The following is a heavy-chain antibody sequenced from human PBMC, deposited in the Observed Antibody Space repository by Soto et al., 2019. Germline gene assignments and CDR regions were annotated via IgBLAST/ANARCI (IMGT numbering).Heavy chain of an antibody. V-gene: IGHV1-18*01. Sequence: EASVKVSCKASGYTFTSYGISWVRQAPGQGLEWMGWISAYNGNTNYAQKLQGRVTMTTDTSTSTAYMELRSLRSDDTAVYYCAREGGGYCSGGSCSDYYYMDVWGKGTTVTVSS. J-gene: IGHJ6*03. CDR3: AREGGGYCSGGSCSDYYYMDV. CDR2: ISAYNGNT. D-gene: IGHD2-15*01. CDR1: GYTFTSYG.